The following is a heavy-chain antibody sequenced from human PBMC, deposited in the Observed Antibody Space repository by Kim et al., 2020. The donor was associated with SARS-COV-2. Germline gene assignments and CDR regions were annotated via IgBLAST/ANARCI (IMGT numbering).Heavy chain of an antibody. D-gene: IGHD3-10*01. V-gene: IGHV4-59*08. Sequence: SETLSLTCTVSGGSISSYYWSWIRQPPGKGLEWIGYIYYSGSTNYNPSLKSRVTISVDTAKNQFSLTLSSVTAADTAVSYCAGQGVNYYGSGRRDYYYGMDVWGQGTTVTVSS. CDR1: GGSISSYY. J-gene: IGHJ6*02. CDR2: IYYSGST. CDR3: AGQGVNYYGSGRRDYYYGMDV.